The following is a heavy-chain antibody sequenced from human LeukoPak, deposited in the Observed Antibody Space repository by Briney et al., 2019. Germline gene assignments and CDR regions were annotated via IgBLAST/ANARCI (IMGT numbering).Heavy chain of an antibody. D-gene: IGHD6-19*01. CDR3: ARGGWYHWFDP. Sequence: PSETLSLTCTVSGGSISSYYWSWIRQPPGKGLEWIGSIYYSGSTYYNPSLKSRVTISVDTSKNQFSLKLSSVTAADTAVYYCARGGWYHWFDPWGQGTLVTVSS. J-gene: IGHJ5*02. CDR1: GGSISSYY. V-gene: IGHV4-59*12. CDR2: IYYSGST.